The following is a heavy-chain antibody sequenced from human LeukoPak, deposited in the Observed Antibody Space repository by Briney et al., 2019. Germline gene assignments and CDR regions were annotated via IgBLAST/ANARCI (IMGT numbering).Heavy chain of an antibody. D-gene: IGHD6-19*01. J-gene: IGHJ4*02. CDR3: AKDAGIAVVGFFDY. CDR2: ISGSGDRT. Sequence: GGSLRLSCAASGFTFSNYAMTWVRQAPGKGLEWVSAISGSGDRTYFADSVKGRFSISRDNSKNTLYLQMNSLRAEDTAVYYCAKDAGIAVVGFFDYWGQGTLVTVSS. V-gene: IGHV3-23*01. CDR1: GFTFSNYA.